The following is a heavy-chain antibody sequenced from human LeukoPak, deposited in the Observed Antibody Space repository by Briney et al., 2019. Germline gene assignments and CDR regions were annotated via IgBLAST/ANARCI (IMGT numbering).Heavy chain of an antibody. CDR1: GFTFSSYA. CDR3: AKDKGSGWTLLGFYYYGMDV. J-gene: IGHJ6*02. V-gene: IGHV3-23*01. Sequence: GGSLRLSCAASGFTFSSYAMSWVRQAPGKGLEWVSAISGSGGSTYHADSVKGRFTISRDNSKNTLYLQMNSLRAEDTAVYYCAKDKGSGWTLLGFYYYGMDVWGQGTTVTVSS. CDR2: ISGSGGST. D-gene: IGHD6-19*01.